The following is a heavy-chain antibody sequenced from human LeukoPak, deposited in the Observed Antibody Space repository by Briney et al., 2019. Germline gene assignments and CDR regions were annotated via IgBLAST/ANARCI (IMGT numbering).Heavy chain of an antibody. CDR1: GFTFSSYA. V-gene: IGHV3-23*01. CDR3: AKNIVLNVYAPGY. D-gene: IGHD2-8*01. Sequence: PGESLKISCAASGFTFSSYAMIWARQAPGKGLEWVSTISGSGGDTYYADSVKGRFTISRDNSKNTLYLQMKSLRAEDTAVYFCAKNIVLNVYAPGYWGQGTLVTVSS. J-gene: IGHJ4*02. CDR2: ISGSGGDT.